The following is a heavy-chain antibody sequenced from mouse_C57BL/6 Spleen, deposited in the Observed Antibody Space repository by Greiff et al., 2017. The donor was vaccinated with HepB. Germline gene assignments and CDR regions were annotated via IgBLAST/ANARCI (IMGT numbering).Heavy chain of an antibody. V-gene: IGHV14-2*01. Sequence: VQLQQSGAELVKPGASVKLSCTASGFNIKDYYMHWVKQRTEQGLEWIGRIDPEDGETKYAPKFQGKATITADTSSNTAYLQLSSLTSEDTAVYYGARGDFITTGEAWFAYWGQGTLVTVSA. J-gene: IGHJ3*01. CDR2: IDPEDGET. CDR3: ARGDFITTGEAWFAY. CDR1: GFNIKDYY. D-gene: IGHD1-1*01.